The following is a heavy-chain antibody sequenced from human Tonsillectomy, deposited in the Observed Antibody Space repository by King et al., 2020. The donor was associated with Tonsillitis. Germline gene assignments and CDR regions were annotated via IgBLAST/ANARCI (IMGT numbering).Heavy chain of an antibody. J-gene: IGHJ4*02. Sequence: DVQLVESGGALVKPEGSLRLSCVVSGFPLSDAWVSWVRQAPGKGLEWVGRIKSISRGGTPDYAAPVKGRFTISRDESNNILYLQMNSLKIEDTTVYYCSSEVTSYGFHSLDSWGQGTQVTVSS. CDR2: IKSISRGGTP. V-gene: IGHV3-15*02. CDR1: GFPLSDAW. D-gene: IGHD5-18*01. CDR3: SSEVTSYGFHSLDS.